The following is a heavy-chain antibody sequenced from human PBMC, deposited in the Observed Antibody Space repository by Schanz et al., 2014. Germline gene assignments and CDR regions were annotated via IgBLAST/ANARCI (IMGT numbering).Heavy chain of an antibody. V-gene: IGHV3-74*01. CDR2: INSVGSNT. CDR1: GFTFSSHW. CDR3: ARDLTTESYYSAEPPIDY. J-gene: IGHJ4*02. D-gene: IGHD1-26*01. Sequence: EVQLVQSGGGLVQPGGSLRLSCAASGFTFSSHWMHWVRQDPGKGLVWVARINSVGSNTDYADSVTGRFTISRDNAKNTLYLQMNSLRAEDTAVYYCARDLTTESYYSAEPPIDYWGQGTLLTVSS.